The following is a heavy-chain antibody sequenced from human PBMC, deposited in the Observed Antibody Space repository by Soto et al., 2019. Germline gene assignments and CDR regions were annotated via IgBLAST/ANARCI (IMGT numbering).Heavy chain of an antibody. D-gene: IGHD1-1*01. Sequence: EVQLVESGGGLIQPGGSLRLSCAASGFTFSTYWMHWVRQVPEKGLEWVSHINSDGSSTTYADSVRGRFTISRDNAKNTLYLQMNSLRAEDTAVYYCARDGNWYFNSWGQGTLVTVSS. CDR3: ARDGNWYFNS. CDR2: INSDGSST. CDR1: GFTFSTYW. J-gene: IGHJ4*02. V-gene: IGHV3-74*01.